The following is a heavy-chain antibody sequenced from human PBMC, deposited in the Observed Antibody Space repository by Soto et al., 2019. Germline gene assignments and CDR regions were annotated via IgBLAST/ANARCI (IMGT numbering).Heavy chain of an antibody. V-gene: IGHV4-30-4*02. J-gene: IGHJ5*02. Sequence: SETLALPCTVSGGSISSGDYYWSWIRQPPGKGLEWIGYIHYSGSTYYNPSLKSRVTISVDTSKNQFSLKLSSVTAADTAVYYCARDQASRVDPWGQGTLVTVSS. CDR3: ARDQASRVDP. CDR2: IHYSGST. CDR1: GGSISSGDYY.